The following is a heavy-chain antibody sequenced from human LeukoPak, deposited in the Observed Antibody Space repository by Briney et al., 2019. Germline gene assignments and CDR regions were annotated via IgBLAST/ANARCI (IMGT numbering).Heavy chain of an antibody. CDR2: IYTSGST. D-gene: IGHD4-17*01. Sequence: SETLSLTCTVSGGSISSYYWSWLRQPAGKGLEWIGRIYTSGSTNYNPSLKSRVTMSVDTSKNQSSLKLSSVTAADTAVYYCARDSWAFYGDYTNWFDPWGQGTLVTVSS. CDR3: ARDSWAFYGDYTNWFDP. V-gene: IGHV4-4*07. J-gene: IGHJ5*02. CDR1: GGSISSYY.